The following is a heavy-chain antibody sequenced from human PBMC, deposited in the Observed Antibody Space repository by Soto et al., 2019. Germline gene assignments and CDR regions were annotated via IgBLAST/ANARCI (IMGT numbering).Heavy chain of an antibody. CDR2: IDPSDSYT. D-gene: IGHD6-13*01. CDR3: ARQGIAAAGTLYYYYYGMDV. CDR1: GYIFNIYW. J-gene: IGHJ6*02. Sequence: PGESLKISCKASGYIFNIYWIGWVRQMPGKGLEWMGRIDPSDSYTNYSPSFQGHVTNSADKSISTAYLQWSSLKASDTAMYYCARQGIAAAGTLYYYYYGMDVWGQGTTVTVSS. V-gene: IGHV5-10-1*01.